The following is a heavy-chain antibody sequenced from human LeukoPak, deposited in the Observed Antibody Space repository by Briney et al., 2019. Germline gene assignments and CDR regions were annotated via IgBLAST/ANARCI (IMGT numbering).Heavy chain of an antibody. J-gene: IGHJ4*02. V-gene: IGHV4-59*01. Sequence: PSETLSLSCTVSGGSISSYYWSWIRQPPGKGLEWIGYIYYSGSTNYNPSLKSRVTTSVDTSKNQFSLKMSSMTAADTAVYYCATAKGSVAGLIDYWGQGTLVTVSS. CDR1: GGSISSYY. D-gene: IGHD6-19*01. CDR2: IYYSGST. CDR3: ATAKGSVAGLIDY.